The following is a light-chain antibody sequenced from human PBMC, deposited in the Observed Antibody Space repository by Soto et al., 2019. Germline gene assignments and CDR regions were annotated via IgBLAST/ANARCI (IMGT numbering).Light chain of an antibody. J-gene: IGKJ5*01. V-gene: IGKV3-15*01. CDR3: QQYDNWPIT. CDR1: QSVSSN. Sequence: EIVMTQSPVTLSVSPGERATLSCRPSQSVSSNLAWYQQKVGQAPRLLIYGASTRATGIPARFSGSGSGTEFTLTISSLQSEDFAVYFCQQYDNWPITFGQGTRLDIK. CDR2: GAS.